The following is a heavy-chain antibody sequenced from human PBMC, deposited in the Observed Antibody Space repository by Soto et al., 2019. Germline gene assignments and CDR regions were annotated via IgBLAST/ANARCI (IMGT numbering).Heavy chain of an antibody. CDR2: ISSSRSTI. J-gene: IGHJ5*02. Sequence: EVQLVESGGGLVQPGGSLRLSCEASGFTFSSYSMNWVRQAPGKGREWVSYISSSRSTIYYADSVKGRFTISRDNAKNSLYLQMNSLRDEDTAVYYCARESGYLNWFDPWGQGTLVTVSS. CDR1: GFTFSSYS. D-gene: IGHD3-22*01. V-gene: IGHV3-48*02. CDR3: ARESGYLNWFDP.